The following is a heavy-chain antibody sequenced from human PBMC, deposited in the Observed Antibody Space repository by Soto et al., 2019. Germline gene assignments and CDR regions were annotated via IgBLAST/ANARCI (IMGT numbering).Heavy chain of an antibody. V-gene: IGHV3-23*01. CDR1: GFTFSNYA. CDR2: ISGSGST. CDR3: AKVPLRLDYFDY. J-gene: IGHJ4*02. D-gene: IGHD5-12*01. Sequence: EVQLLESGGGLVQPGGSLRLSCAASGFTFSNYAMNWVRQAPGKGLEWVSAISGSGSTYYADSVKGRFTISRDNSKNKLYLQMNSLRAEDTAVDYCAKVPLRLDYFDYWGPGTLVTVSS.